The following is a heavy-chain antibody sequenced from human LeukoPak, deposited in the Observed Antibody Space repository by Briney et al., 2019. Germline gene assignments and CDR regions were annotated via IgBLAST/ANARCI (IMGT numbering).Heavy chain of an antibody. D-gene: IGHD5-24*01. CDR3: VRDGDDFNFDY. V-gene: IGHV3-74*01. Sequence: PGGSLRLSCAASGSTFSSYWMHWVRQAPGKGLVWVSRVKGDGSFTNYADSVYGRFTISRDNAKNTLYLHMHSLRAEDTAVYYCVRDGDDFNFDYWGQGNLVTVSS. CDR2: VKGDGSFT. CDR1: GSTFSSYW. J-gene: IGHJ4*02.